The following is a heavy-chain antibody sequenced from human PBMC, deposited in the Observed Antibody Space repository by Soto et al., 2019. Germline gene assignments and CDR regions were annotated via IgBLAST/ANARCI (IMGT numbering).Heavy chain of an antibody. Sequence: GGSLRLSCAASGFTFSSYGMHWVRQAPGKGLEWVAVIWYDGSNKYYADPMKGRFTISSDNSKNTLYLQMKSLRAEDTAVYYCARPYYDFWSGYWYYYYMDVWGKGTTVTVSS. V-gene: IGHV3-33*01. CDR1: GFTFSSYG. CDR3: ARPYYDFWSGYWYYYYMDV. CDR2: IWYDGSNK. D-gene: IGHD3-3*01. J-gene: IGHJ6*03.